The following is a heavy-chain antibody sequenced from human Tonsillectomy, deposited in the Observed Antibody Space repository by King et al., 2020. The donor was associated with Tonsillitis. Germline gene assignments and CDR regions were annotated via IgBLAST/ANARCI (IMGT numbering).Heavy chain of an antibody. CDR2: INPNSGGT. J-gene: IGHJ4*02. CDR3: ASRGYNYNDGIYFDY. CDR1: GYTFTVYY. D-gene: IGHD5-18*01. Sequence: VQLVQSGAEVKKPGASVQVSCKASGYTFTVYYMNWVRQAAGQGLEWMGWINPNSGGTNYAQKFQGRVTMTRDTSISTAYMELSRLRSDDTAVYYCASRGYNYNDGIYFDYWGQGTLVTVSS. V-gene: IGHV1-2*02.